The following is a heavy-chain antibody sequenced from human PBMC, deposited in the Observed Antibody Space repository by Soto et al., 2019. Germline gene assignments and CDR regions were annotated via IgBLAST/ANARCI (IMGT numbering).Heavy chain of an antibody. D-gene: IGHD2-21*02. Sequence: GGSVRLSCAASGFSFSSNGMHCVRQAPGKGLEWVAVIWYDGSNKYYADSVKGRFTISRDNSKNTLYLQMNSLRAEDTAVYYCARDGYCGVYCYPRPQSCTLVWR. CDR3: ARDGYCGVYCYPRPQSCTLV. V-gene: IGHV3-33*01. J-gene: IGHJ6*02. CDR2: IWYDGSNK. CDR1: GFSFSSNG.